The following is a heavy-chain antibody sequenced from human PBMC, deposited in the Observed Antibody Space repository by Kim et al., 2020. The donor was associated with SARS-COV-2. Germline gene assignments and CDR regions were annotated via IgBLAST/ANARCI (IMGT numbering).Heavy chain of an antibody. CDR3: TRQVGATYYYYYYYGMDV. J-gene: IGHJ6*02. CDR2: IRSKANSYAT. Sequence: GGSLRLSCAASGFTFSGSAMHWVRQASGKGLEWVGRIRSKANSYATAYAASVKGRFTISRDDSKNTAYLQMNSLKTEDTAVYYCTRQVGATYYYYYYYGMDVWGQGTTVTVSS. D-gene: IGHD1-26*01. V-gene: IGHV3-73*01. CDR1: GFTFSGSA.